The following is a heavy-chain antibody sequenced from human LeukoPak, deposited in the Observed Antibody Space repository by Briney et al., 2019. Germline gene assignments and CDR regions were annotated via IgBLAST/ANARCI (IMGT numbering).Heavy chain of an antibody. D-gene: IGHD3-10*01. J-gene: IGHJ5*02. CDR2: INPNSGGT. V-gene: IGHV1-2*04. CDR1: GGTFSSYT. CDR3: ARESPYYRRAFDP. Sequence: ASVKVSCKASGGTFSSYTISWVRQAPGQGLEWMGWINPNSGGTNYAQKFQGWVTMTRDTSISTAYMELSRLRSDDTAVYYCARESPYYRRAFDPWGQGTLVTVSS.